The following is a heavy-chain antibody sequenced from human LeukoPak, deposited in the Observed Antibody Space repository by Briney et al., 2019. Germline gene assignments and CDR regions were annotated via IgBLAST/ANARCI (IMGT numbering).Heavy chain of an antibody. Sequence: SETLSLTCTVSGDSISHYYWSWIRQPAGKGLEWIGRIYTSGSANYNPSLKSRVTMSVDTSKNQFSLKLSSVTAADTAVYYCARGSSGYPNWFDPWGQGTLVTVSS. V-gene: IGHV4-4*07. CDR2: IYTSGSA. CDR3: ARGSSGYPNWFDP. CDR1: GDSISHYY. J-gene: IGHJ5*02. D-gene: IGHD3-22*01.